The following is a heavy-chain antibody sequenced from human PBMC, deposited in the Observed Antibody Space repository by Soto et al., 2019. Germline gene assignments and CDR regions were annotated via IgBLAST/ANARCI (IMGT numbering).Heavy chain of an antibody. D-gene: IGHD4-17*01. CDR2: INPSGGST. CDR1: GYTFTSYY. CDR3: ARDYGDYGPRYYFDY. V-gene: IGHV1-46*01. J-gene: IGHJ4*02. Sequence: ASVKVSCKASGYTFTSYYMHWVRQAPGQGLEWMGIINPSGGSTTYAQKNQGRVTMTRDTSTSTIYMELSSLRSEDTDENYCARDYGDYGPRYYFDYWGQGTLVTVSS.